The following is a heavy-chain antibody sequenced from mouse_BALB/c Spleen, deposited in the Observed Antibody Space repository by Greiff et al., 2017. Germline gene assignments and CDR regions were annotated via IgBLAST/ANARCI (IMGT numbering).Heavy chain of an antibody. D-gene: IGHD1-1*01. CDR2: IRSKSNNYAT. CDR3: VRDGSRGAMDY. V-gene: IGHV10S3*01. CDR1: GFTFNTNA. J-gene: IGHJ4*01. Sequence: GGGLVQPKGSLKLSCAASGFTFNTNAMNWVRQAPGKGLEWVARIRSKSNNYATYYADSVKDRFTISRDDSQSMLYLQMNNLKTEDTAMYYCVRDGSRGAMDYWGQGTSVTVSS.